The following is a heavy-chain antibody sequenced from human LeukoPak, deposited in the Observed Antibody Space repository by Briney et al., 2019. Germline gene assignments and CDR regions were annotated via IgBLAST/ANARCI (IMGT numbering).Heavy chain of an antibody. J-gene: IGHJ4*02. CDR2: IYYSGST. V-gene: IGHV4-59*01. CDR1: GGSISSYY. D-gene: IGHD2-2*01. CDR3: ARGCSSTSCYGSGSYNPYDY. Sequence: KPSETLSLTCTVSGGSISSYYWSWIRQPPGKGLEWIGYIYYSGSTSYNPSLKSRVTISVDTSKNQFSLKLSSVTAADTAVYYCARGCSSTSCYGSGSYNPYDYWGQGTLVTVSS.